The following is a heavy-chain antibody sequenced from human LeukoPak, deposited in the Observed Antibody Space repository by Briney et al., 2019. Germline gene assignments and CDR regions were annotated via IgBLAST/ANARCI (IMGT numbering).Heavy chain of an antibody. J-gene: IGHJ5*02. CDR1: GFTFSSYE. CDR2: ISSSGSTI. D-gene: IGHD3-9*01. Sequence: GGSLRLSCAASGFTFSSYEMNWVRQAPGKGLEWVSYISSSGSTIYYADSVKGRFTISRDNSKNTLYLQMNSLRAEDTAVYYCAKYREFDILTGYPNWFDPWGQGTLVTVSS. V-gene: IGHV3-48*03. CDR3: AKYREFDILTGYPNWFDP.